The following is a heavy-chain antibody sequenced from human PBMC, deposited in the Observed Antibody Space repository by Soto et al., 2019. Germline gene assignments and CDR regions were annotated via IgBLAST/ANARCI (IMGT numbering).Heavy chain of an antibody. CDR3: AHVAL. V-gene: IGHV3-7*05. CDR1: GFALSRYW. Sequence: EVQVVESGGGLVQPGGSLRLSCAVSGFALSRYWMSWVRQAPGKGLEWVANIKEDGSEKHYVDSVKGRFTISRDNAKNSLYLQMNSLIAEDTAVYYCAHVALRGQGTLVTVSS. J-gene: IGHJ4*02. D-gene: IGHD3-16*01. CDR2: IKEDGSEK.